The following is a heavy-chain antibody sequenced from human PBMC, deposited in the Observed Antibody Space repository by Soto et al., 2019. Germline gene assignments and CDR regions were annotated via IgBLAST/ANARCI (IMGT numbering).Heavy chain of an antibody. CDR2: IYYSGST. CDR1: GASISSYY. D-gene: IGHD5-18*01. V-gene: IGHV4-39*02. Sequence: PSETLSLTCTVSGASISSYYWGWIRQPPGKGLEWIGSIYYSGSTYYNPSLKSRVTISVDTSKNQFSLKLSSVAAADTAVYYCARDYISYGTTFDYWGQGTLVTVSS. CDR3: ARDYISYGTTFDY. J-gene: IGHJ4*02.